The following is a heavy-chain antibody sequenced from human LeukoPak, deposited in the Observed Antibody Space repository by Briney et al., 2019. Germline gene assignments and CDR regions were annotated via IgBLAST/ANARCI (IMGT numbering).Heavy chain of an antibody. Sequence: GGSLRLSCAASGFTFGGYAMHWVRQAPGKGLEWMPIISYDGNNKYYADSVKGRFSISRDNSKNTLYLQMNSLRPNDTAVYCGAKAGLQLWLFAYWGQGTLVTV. J-gene: IGHJ4*02. CDR2: ISYDGNNK. D-gene: IGHD5-18*01. CDR1: GFTFGGYA. V-gene: IGHV3-30*18. CDR3: AKAGLQLWLFAY.